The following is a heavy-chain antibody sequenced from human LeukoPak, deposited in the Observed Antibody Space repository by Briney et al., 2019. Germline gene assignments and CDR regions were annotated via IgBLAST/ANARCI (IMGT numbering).Heavy chain of an antibody. CDR3: ARVGPYSNYGLDY. CDR1: GFTFSSYG. CDR2: ISYDGSNK. J-gene: IGHJ4*02. D-gene: IGHD4-11*01. V-gene: IGHV3-30*03. Sequence: PGGSLRLSCAASGFTFSSYGMHWVRQAPGKGLEWVAVISYDGSNKYYADSVKGRFTISRDNSKNTLYLQMNSLRAEDTAVYYCARVGPYSNYGLDYWGQGTLVTVSS.